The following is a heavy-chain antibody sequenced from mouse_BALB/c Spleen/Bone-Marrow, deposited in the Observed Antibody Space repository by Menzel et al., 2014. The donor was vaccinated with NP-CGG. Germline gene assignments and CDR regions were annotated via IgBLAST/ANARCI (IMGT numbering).Heavy chain of an antibody. CDR2: IDPYNGAT. J-gene: IGHJ2*01. CDR3: ARGTRYGYDGFDC. V-gene: IGHV1S135*01. CDR1: GHLFTDYN. D-gene: IGHD2-2*01. Sequence: EAQLQQSGTELVKPGASETVSCTASGHLFTDYNIYWVKQSLGKSLDWLGCIDPYNGATSYNQRFKGKATLTVDKSSSTAFMHLNGLTSEDSAVYYCARGTRYGYDGFDCWGQGTTLTVSS.